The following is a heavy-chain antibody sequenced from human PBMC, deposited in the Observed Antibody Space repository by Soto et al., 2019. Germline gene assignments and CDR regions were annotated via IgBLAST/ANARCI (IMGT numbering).Heavy chain of an antibody. J-gene: IGHJ4*02. CDR2: ISANGQGI. V-gene: IGHV3-23*01. CDR3: AKDRDYPRDQFHY. D-gene: IGHD2-2*01. CDR1: GFTVTYYA. Sequence: PGGALRLSCTASGFTVTYYAFSWVRQAPGKGLEWVSAISANGQGIYYADSVRGRFTISRDNSKNTVFLHMDSLRAEDTAVYYCAKDRDYPRDQFHYWGQGTLVTVSS.